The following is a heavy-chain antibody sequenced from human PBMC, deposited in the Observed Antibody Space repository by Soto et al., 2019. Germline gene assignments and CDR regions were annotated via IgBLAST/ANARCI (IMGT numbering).Heavy chain of an antibody. CDR2: IYHGGTT. D-gene: IGHD2-21*01. CDR3: ASRPISVMIVTGTALDM. J-gene: IGHJ3*02. V-gene: IGHV4-4*02. CDR1: GGSVSSGNW. Sequence: QVQLQESGPGLVKPSGTLSLTCAVSGGSVSSGNWWTWVRQSPGKGLEWIGQIYHGGTTNYNPSLQSRVSISIGKSKNHFSLRLSSVTAADTAVYYCASRPISVMIVTGTALDMWGQGTMVVVSS.